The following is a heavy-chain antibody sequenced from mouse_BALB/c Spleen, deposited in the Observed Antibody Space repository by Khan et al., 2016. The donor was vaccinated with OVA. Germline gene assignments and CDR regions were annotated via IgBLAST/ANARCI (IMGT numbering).Heavy chain of an antibody. D-gene: IGHD1-1*02. J-gene: IGHJ3*01. CDR1: GYTFTTYW. CDR2: INPSTGYT. Sequence: VQLHQSGAELANPGASVKMSCKASGYTFTTYWMHWVNQRPGQGLEWIGSINPSTGYTEYNQKFKDTATLTTDKSSSTAYMQLSSLTSDDSAVYYGTRRGLFGVFVYWGQGTLVTVSA. V-gene: IGHV1-7*01. CDR3: TRRGLFGVFVY.